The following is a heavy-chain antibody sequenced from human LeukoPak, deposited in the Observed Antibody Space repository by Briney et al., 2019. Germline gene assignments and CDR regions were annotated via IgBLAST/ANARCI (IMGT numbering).Heavy chain of an antibody. V-gene: IGHV3-21*01. CDR3: ARPHLDRIAAGPTRRGGTFDR. D-gene: IGHD6-13*01. Sequence: GGSLRLSCAASGFTFTGYCSTGVRQAPGKGLEWVASISSSSSYIYYADSVKGRFTISRDNAKNSPYLQMNSLRAEDTAVYYCARPHLDRIAAGPTRRGGTFDRWGRGTMVTVSS. J-gene: IGHJ3*01. CDR1: GFTFTGYC. CDR2: ISSSSSYI.